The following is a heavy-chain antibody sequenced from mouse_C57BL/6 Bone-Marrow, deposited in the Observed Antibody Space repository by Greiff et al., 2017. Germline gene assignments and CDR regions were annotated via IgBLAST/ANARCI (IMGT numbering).Heavy chain of an antibody. CDR2: IYPGDGDT. CDR3: ARWALYYYGSSFWFAY. V-gene: IGHV1-82*01. CDR1: GYAFSSSW. J-gene: IGHJ3*01. D-gene: IGHD1-1*01. Sequence: QVQLKQSGPELVKPGASVKISCKASGYAFSSSWMNWVKLRPGKGLEWIGRIYPGDGDTNYNGKFKGKATLTADKSSSTAYMQLSSLTSEDSAVYFCARWALYYYGSSFWFAYWGQGTLVTVSA.